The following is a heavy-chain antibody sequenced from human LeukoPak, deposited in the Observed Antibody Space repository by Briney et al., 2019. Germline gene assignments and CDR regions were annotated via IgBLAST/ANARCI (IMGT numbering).Heavy chain of an antibody. CDR3: ARTTYSGSYYGNGNYFDY. CDR2: IIPIFGTA. CDR1: GGTFSSYA. D-gene: IGHD1-26*01. Sequence: SVKVSCKASGGTFSSYAISWVRQAPGQGLKWMGGIIPIFGTANYAQKFQGRVTITADESTSTAYMELSSLRSEDTAVYYCARTTYSGSYYGNGNYFDYWGQGTLVTVSS. J-gene: IGHJ4*02. V-gene: IGHV1-69*13.